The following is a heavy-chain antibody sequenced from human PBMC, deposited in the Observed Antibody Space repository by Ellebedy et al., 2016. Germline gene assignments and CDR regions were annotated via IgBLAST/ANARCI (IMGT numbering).Heavy chain of an antibody. CDR3: AKWNVDWHAFDV. V-gene: IGHV4-59*02. CDR2: VFHTGTT. J-gene: IGHJ3*01. Sequence: SETLSLTCNVSGGSVSSDYWNWIRRPPGKGLEWIGYVFHTGTTNYSPSLKSRVTMSVDTSKSQFSLRLTSVTAADTAVYYCAKWNVDWHAFDVWGQGTTVTVSS. D-gene: IGHD1-1*01. CDR1: GGSVSSDY.